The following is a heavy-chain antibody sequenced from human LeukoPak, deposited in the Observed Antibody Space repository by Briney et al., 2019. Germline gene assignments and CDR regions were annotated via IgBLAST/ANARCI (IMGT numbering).Heavy chain of an antibody. CDR3: ARGGSPRYYYGMDV. CDR1: GGSFSSYY. Sequence: SETLSLTCTVSGGSFSSYYWSWIRQPPGKGLEWIGYIYYSGSTNYNPSLKSRVTISVDTSKNQFSLKLSSVTAADTAVYYCARGGSPRYYYGMDVWGQGTTVTVSS. J-gene: IGHJ6*02. CDR2: IYYSGST. V-gene: IGHV4-59*01. D-gene: IGHD6-19*01.